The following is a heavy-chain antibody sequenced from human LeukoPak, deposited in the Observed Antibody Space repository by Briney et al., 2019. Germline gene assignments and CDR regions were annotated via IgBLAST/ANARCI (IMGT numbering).Heavy chain of an antibody. J-gene: IGHJ3*02. V-gene: IGHV3-23*01. CDR3: AKSPALWLEETGTAFDI. D-gene: IGHD3-10*01. CDR1: GDIFSTFA. CDR2: ISTISST. Sequence: GGSLRLSCAASGDIFSTFAMSWVRQAPGRGLEWVSGISTISSTFYADSVKGRFTISRDNCKNTLYLQMNSLRAEDTAVYYCAKSPALWLEETGTAFDIWGRGTMVTVSS.